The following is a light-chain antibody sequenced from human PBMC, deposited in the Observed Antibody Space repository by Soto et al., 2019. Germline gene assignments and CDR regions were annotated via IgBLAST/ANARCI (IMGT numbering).Light chain of an antibody. CDR3: QTWGTGAWV. CDR1: SGRSSYA. Sequence: QSVLTQSPSASASLGASVKLTCTLSSGRSSYAIAWHQQQPEKGPRYLMKLNSDGSHSKGDGIPDRFSCSSSGAERYLTISSLQSEDEADYYCQTWGTGAWVFGGGTKVTVL. J-gene: IGLJ3*02. CDR2: LNSDGSH. V-gene: IGLV4-69*01.